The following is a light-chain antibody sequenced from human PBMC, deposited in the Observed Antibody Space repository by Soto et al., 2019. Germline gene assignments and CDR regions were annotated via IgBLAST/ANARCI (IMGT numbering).Light chain of an antibody. CDR2: HDT. V-gene: IGLV3-1*01. CDR1: NLGNKN. J-gene: IGLJ2*01. CDR3: QAWDSXTLV. Sequence: SYYLTQPPSVSVSPGQTASITCSGDNLGNKNSCWYQQKPGQCPVLVIYHDTKRPSGIPGLFSGSSSGNTATLTISGNRPMDEADYYRQAWDSXTLVIGGGTQLXV.